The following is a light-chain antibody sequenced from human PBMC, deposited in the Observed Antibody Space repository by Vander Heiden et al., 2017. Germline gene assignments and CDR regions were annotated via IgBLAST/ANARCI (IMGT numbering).Light chain of an antibody. CDR3: SSYTSSTTLV. Sequence: QSALTQPASVSGSPGQSITIPCTGTSSDVGVHNSVSWYQQHPRKAPILLIYDVSSRPSGVSIRFSGSKSDNTASLTISWLQSEDEADYYCSSYTSSTTLVFGGGTKLTVL. CDR1: SSDVGVHNS. CDR2: DVS. J-gene: IGLJ2*01. V-gene: IGLV2-14*03.